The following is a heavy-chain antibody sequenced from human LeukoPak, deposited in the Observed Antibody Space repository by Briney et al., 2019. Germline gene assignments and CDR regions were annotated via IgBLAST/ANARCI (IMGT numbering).Heavy chain of an antibody. CDR3: ARGGLYNSGPGY. Sequence: KPSETLSLTCAVYGGSFSGYYWTWIRQPPGKGLEWIGEINHSGSTNYNPSLKSRVTISVDTSKNQFSLKLSSVTAADTAVYYCARGGLYNSGPGYWGEGTLVTASS. D-gene: IGHD6-19*01. V-gene: IGHV4-34*01. J-gene: IGHJ4*02. CDR2: INHSGST. CDR1: GGSFSGYY.